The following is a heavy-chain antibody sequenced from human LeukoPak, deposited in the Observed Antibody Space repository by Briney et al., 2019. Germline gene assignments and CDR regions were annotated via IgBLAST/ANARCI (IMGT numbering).Heavy chain of an antibody. CDR1: GYSFTSYA. D-gene: IGHD6-13*01. Sequence: ASVKVSCKASGYSFTSYAMHWVRQAPGQRLEWMGWINAGNGNTKYSQKSQGRVTITRDTSASTAYMELSSLRSEDTAVYYCARDGDSSSWFPWFDPWGQGTLVTVSS. CDR2: INAGNGNT. V-gene: IGHV1-3*01. CDR3: ARDGDSSSWFPWFDP. J-gene: IGHJ5*02.